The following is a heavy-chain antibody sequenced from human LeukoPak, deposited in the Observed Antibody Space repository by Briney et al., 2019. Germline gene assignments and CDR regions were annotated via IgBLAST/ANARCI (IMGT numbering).Heavy chain of an antibody. CDR3: AKRLDNYYYMDV. Sequence: GGTLRLSCAASGFTFSSNGMSWVRQAPGKGLEWVSVISGSGGRTHYADSVKGRFTISRDNSKNTLYLQMNSLRAEDTAVYYCAKRLDNYYYMDVWGKGTTVTISS. CDR2: ISGSGGRT. V-gene: IGHV3-23*01. D-gene: IGHD3-9*01. CDR1: GFTFSSNG. J-gene: IGHJ6*03.